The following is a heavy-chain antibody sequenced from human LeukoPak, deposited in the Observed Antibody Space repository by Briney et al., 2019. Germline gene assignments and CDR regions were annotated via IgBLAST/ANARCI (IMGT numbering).Heavy chain of an antibody. Sequence: PSETLSLTCTVSGGSISSYYWSWLRQPPGKGLEWIGYIYYSGSNNYNPSLKSRVTISVDTSKNQFSLKLSSVTAADTAVYYCAREDIVVVPAAETSTYYYYYMDVWGKGTTVTVSS. CDR3: AREDIVVVPAAETSTYYYYYMDV. V-gene: IGHV4-59*01. D-gene: IGHD2-2*01. J-gene: IGHJ6*03. CDR1: GGSISSYY. CDR2: IYYSGSN.